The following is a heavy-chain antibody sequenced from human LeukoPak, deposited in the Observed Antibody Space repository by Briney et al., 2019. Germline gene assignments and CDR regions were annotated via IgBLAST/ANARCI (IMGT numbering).Heavy chain of an antibody. D-gene: IGHD3-3*01. CDR1: GGTCSSYA. Sequence: ASVKVSCKASGGTCSSYAISWVRQAPGQGLEWMGGIIPIFGTANYAQKFQGRVTITADESTSTAYMELSSLRSEDTAVYYCARTSLRFLEWFPSDYWGQGTLVTVSS. CDR3: ARTSLRFLEWFPSDY. CDR2: IIPIFGTA. J-gene: IGHJ4*02. V-gene: IGHV1-69*13.